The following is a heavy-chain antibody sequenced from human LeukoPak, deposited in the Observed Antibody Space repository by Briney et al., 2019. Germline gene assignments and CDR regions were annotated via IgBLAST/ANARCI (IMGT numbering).Heavy chain of an antibody. D-gene: IGHD3-10*01. CDR2: ISGDGTAR. CDR3: VRGRGSYGWFDP. CDR1: GFTSSSYW. Sequence: GGSLRLSCAASGFTSSSYWMHWVRQVQGKGLVWVSRISGDGTARHYADSVKGRFTISRDDAKNTVDLQMNSLRGEDTAVYYCVRGRGSYGWFDPWGQGTLVTVSS. J-gene: IGHJ5*02. V-gene: IGHV3-74*01.